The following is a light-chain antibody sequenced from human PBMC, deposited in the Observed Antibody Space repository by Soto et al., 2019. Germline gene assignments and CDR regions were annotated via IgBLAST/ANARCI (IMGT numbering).Light chain of an antibody. CDR2: DAS. CDR1: QSVTSY. CDR3: QHRYNWPFT. Sequence: EIVLTQSPATLSLSPGERATLSCRASQSVTSYLVWYQQKPGQAPRLLIYDASNRATGIPARFTGSGSGTDFTLTTSSLAPEDFAVYYCQHRYNWPFTFGQGTRLEIK. J-gene: IGKJ5*01. V-gene: IGKV3-11*01.